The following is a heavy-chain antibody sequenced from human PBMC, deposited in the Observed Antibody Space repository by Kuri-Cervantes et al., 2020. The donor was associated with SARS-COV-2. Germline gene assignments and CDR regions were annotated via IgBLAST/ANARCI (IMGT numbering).Heavy chain of an antibody. Sequence: SVKVSCKASGGTFSSYAISWVRQAPGQGLEWMGGIIPIFGTANYAQKFQGRVTITADESTSAAHMELSSLRSEDTAVYYCARGREAAAAYWFDPWGQGTLVTVSS. D-gene: IGHD6-13*01. CDR3: ARGREAAAAYWFDP. V-gene: IGHV1-69*13. CDR2: IIPIFGTA. J-gene: IGHJ5*02. CDR1: GGTFSSYA.